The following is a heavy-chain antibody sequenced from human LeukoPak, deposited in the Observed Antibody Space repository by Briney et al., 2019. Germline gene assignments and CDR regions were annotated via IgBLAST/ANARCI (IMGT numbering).Heavy chain of an antibody. CDR3: ARRGGSYYRSNWFDP. J-gene: IGHJ5*02. CDR1: GGSFSGYY. CDR2: INHSGST. Sequence: PSETLSLTCAVYGGSFSGYYWSWIRQPPGKGLEWIGEINHSGSTNYNPSLKSRVAISVDTSKNQFSLKLSSVTAADTAVYYCARRGGSYYRSNWFDPWGQGTLVTVSS. V-gene: IGHV4-34*01. D-gene: IGHD1-26*01.